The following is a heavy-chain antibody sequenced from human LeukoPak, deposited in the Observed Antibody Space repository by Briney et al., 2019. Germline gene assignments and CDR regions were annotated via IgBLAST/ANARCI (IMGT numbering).Heavy chain of an antibody. D-gene: IGHD1-26*01. V-gene: IGHV3-7*01. CDR2: IRDDGSDK. J-gene: IGHJ4*02. CDR3: VRHTRRSPGDY. CDR1: GLTFSSYW. Sequence: GGSLRLSCAASGLTFSSYWMTWVRQAPGKGPEWMANIRDDGSDKYYVDSVKGRFTISRDNAQNTLLLQMDSLRVEDTAVYYCVRHTRRSPGDYWGQGTLVTVST.